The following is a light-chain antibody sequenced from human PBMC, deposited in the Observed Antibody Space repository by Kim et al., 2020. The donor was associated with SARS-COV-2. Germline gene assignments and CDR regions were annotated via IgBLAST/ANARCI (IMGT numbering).Light chain of an antibody. CDR1: HSVNNY. J-gene: IGKJ4*01. CDR3: QQRSNWLT. CDR2: DAF. Sequence: SLSPRERAPLACRASHSVNNYLAWYQQKPGQAPRLLIYDAFNRATGIPARFSGSGSGRDYTLTISSLEPEDSAVYYCQQRSNWLTFGGGTKVDIK. V-gene: IGKV3-11*02.